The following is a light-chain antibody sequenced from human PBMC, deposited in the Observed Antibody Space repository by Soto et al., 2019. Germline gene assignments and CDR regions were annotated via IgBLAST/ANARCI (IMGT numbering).Light chain of an antibody. CDR3: SSYAGSNNFVV. CDR1: SSDVGGYNL. CDR2: EVS. Sequence: QSALTQPPSASGSPGQSVTISCTGTSSDVGGYNLVSWYQQHPGKAPKLMIYEVSKRPSGVPDRFSGSKSGTTASLTVSGLQAEDEADYYCSSYAGSNNFVVFGGGTQLTVL. V-gene: IGLV2-8*01. J-gene: IGLJ2*01.